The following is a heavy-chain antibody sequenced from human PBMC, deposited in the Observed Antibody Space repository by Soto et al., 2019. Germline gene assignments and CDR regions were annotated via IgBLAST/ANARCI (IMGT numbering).Heavy chain of an antibody. CDR1: GYTFTSYD. D-gene: IGHD6-13*01. J-gene: IGHJ4*02. V-gene: IGHV1-8*01. CDR3: AKDHSSSWYGELDY. Sequence: ASVKVSCKASGYTFTSYDINWVRQATGQGLEWMGWMNPNSGNTGYAQKFQGRVTMTRNTSISTAYMELSSLRSEVTAVYYCAKDHSSSWYGELDYWGQGTLVTVSS. CDR2: MNPNSGNT.